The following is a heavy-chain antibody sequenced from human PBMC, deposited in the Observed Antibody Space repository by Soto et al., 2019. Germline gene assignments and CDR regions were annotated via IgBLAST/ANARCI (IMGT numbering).Heavy chain of an antibody. J-gene: IGHJ4*02. Sequence: EVQLVESGGGLVQPGESLRLSCTASGITFSSYSMNWVRQAPGKGLEWLSYISSSKTTYADSVKGRFTISRDNAKXSVYLQMNSLRDEDTAVYYCVGDQDVHTPMVHGNYWGRGTRVTVSS. V-gene: IGHV3-48*02. CDR1: GITFSSYS. CDR3: VGDQDVHTPMVHGNY. CDR2: ISSSKTT. D-gene: IGHD5-18*01.